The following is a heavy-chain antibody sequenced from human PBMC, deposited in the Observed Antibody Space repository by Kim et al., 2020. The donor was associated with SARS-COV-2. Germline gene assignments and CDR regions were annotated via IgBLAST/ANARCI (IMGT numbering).Heavy chain of an antibody. CDR2: SSDSGIT. CDR1: GGTFSGYY. V-gene: IGHV4-34*08. J-gene: IGHJ4*02. D-gene: IGHD2-21*01. Sequence: SETLSLTCAVYGGTFSGYYWSWIRQRPAKGLEWIGESSDSGITNYNPSLKSRITISVDTSKTHFSLELSSVTAADTAEYYCACGRDISTCPIDYWGLGTLVTVS. CDR3: ACGRDISTCPIDY.